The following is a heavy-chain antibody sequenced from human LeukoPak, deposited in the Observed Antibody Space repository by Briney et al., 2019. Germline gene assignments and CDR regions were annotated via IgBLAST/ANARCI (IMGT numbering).Heavy chain of an antibody. CDR2: ISAYNGNT. D-gene: IGHD3-22*01. J-gene: IGHJ5*02. CDR3: ARVTTWLLNGPRQSWLDA. CDR1: GYTSTIYG. Sequence: ASMKVSSKASGYTSTIYGISWVRQAPGQGLEWMGWISAYNGNTNYAQKLQGRVTMTTDTSTSTAYMELSSLRSDDTAVYYCARVTTWLLNGPRQSWLDAWGQGTLVTVSS. V-gene: IGHV1-18*01.